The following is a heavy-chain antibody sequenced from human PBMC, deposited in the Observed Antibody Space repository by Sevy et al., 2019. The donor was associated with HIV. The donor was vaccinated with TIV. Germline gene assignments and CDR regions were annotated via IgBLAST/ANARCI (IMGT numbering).Heavy chain of an antibody. D-gene: IGHD1-26*01. Sequence: WGSLRLSCVASGFTFSSYAMHWVRQAPGKGLEWVAVISYDGSNKYYADSVKGRFTISRDNSKNTLYLQMNSLRAEDTAVYYCARSGPGRGDLSFDYWGQGTLVTVSS. CDR3: ARSGPGRGDLSFDY. J-gene: IGHJ4*02. CDR1: GFTFSSYA. V-gene: IGHV3-30-3*01. CDR2: ISYDGSNK.